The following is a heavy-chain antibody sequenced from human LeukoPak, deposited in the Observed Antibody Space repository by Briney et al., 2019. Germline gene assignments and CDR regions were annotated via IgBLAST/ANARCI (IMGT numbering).Heavy chain of an antibody. D-gene: IGHD4-23*01. CDR3: ARGGSVDAFDI. Sequence: GGSLRLSCAASGITVRSNYMNWVRQAPGKGLEWVSLIYTGGSTYYADSVKGRFTISRDNSKNTLYLQMNSLRAEDMAVYYCARGGSVDAFDIWGQGTMVTVSS. V-gene: IGHV3-53*01. CDR1: GITVRSNY. CDR2: IYTGGST. J-gene: IGHJ3*02.